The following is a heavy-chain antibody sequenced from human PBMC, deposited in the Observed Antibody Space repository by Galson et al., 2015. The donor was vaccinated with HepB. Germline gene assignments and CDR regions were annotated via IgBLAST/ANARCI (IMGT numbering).Heavy chain of an antibody. V-gene: IGHV3-48*02. CDR1: GFTFSSYS. D-gene: IGHD3-3*01. J-gene: IGHJ6*03. CDR2: ISSSSSTI. Sequence: SLRLSCAASGFTFSSYSMNWVRQAPGKGLEWVSYISSSSSTISYADSVKGRFTISRDNAKNSLYLQMNSLRDEDTAVYYCATVINDFWSGYYHYYYYMDVWGKGTTVTVSS. CDR3: ATVINDFWSGYYHYYYYMDV.